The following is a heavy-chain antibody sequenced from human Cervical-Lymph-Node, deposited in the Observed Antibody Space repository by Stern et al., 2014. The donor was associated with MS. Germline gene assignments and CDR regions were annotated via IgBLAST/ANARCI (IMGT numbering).Heavy chain of an antibody. Sequence: QLVQSGAEVQKPGSSVKVSCRASGGTFSSSDISWVRQAPGQGLEWMGGIIPIIGTANYAQKSQGRVTITADESTSTAYMELSSLRSEDTAIYYCALGGFGHYFEYWGQGTLVTVSS. CDR3: ALGGFGHYFEY. CDR2: IIPIIGTA. CDR1: GGTFSSSD. D-gene: IGHD3-10*01. V-gene: IGHV1-69*01. J-gene: IGHJ4*02.